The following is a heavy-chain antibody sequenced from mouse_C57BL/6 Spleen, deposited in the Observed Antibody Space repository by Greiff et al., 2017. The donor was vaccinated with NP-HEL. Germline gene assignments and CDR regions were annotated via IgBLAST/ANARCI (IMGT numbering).Heavy chain of an antibody. J-gene: IGHJ1*03. V-gene: IGHV1-66*01. CDR3: ARSAYGSSYWYFDV. CDR2: IYPGSGNT. D-gene: IGHD1-1*01. CDR1: GYSFTSYY. Sequence: VKLQESGPELVKPGASVKISCKASGYSFTSYYIHWVKQRPGQGLEWIGWIYPGSGNTKYNEKFKGKATLTADTSSSTAYMQLSSLTSEDSAVYYCARSAYGSSYWYFDVWGTGTTVTVSS.